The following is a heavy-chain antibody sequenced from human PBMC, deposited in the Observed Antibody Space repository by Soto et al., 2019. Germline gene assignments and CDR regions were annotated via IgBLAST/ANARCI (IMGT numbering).Heavy chain of an antibody. CDR1: GVSISSGGYY. Sequence: SETLSLTCTVSGVSISSGGYYWGWIRQHPGKGLEWIGNIYYSGRTYYNPSLKSRVIMSVDTSKNHFSLILSSVTAADTAMYYCASVIGGDSECYFDYWGQGTLVTVSS. CDR3: ASVIGGDSECYFDY. D-gene: IGHD2-21*02. V-gene: IGHV4-31*03. CDR2: IYYSGRT. J-gene: IGHJ4*02.